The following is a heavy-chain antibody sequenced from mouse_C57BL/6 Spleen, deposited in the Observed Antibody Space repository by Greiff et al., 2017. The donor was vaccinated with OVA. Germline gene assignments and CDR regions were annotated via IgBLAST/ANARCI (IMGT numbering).Heavy chain of an antibody. D-gene: IGHD1-1*01. CDR1: GFTFSSYA. CDR2: ISDGGSYT. J-gene: IGHJ1*03. Sequence: EVLLVESGGGLVKPGGSLKLSCAASGFTFSSYAMSWVRQTPEKRLEWVATISDGGSYTYYPDNVKGRFTISRDNAKNNLYLQMSNLTSEDTAMYYCAREDYGGIYWYFDVWGTGTTVTVSS. V-gene: IGHV5-4*01. CDR3: AREDYGGIYWYFDV.